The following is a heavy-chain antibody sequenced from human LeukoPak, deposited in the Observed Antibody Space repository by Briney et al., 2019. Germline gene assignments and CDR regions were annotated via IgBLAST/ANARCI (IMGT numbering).Heavy chain of an antibody. CDR1: GDTFSSYV. CDR3: ATEGIGYGRDDY. Sequence: SVKASCKASGDTFSSYVICWVRQGPGDGVEWMGGIIPIFGTTKYAQKFQGRVTITADESTTTAYMELSSLRSEDTAVYYCATEGIGYGRDDYWGQGTLVTVSS. V-gene: IGHV1-69*01. D-gene: IGHD5-18*01. J-gene: IGHJ4*02. CDR2: IIPIFGTT.